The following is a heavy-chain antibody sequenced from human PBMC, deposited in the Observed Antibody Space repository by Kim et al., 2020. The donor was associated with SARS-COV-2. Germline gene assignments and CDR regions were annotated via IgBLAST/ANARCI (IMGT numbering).Heavy chain of an antibody. D-gene: IGHD1-26*01. CDR3: AKDFRSRSGSYYFDY. Sequence: DSVKGPFTISRDNSKNTLYLQMNSLGAEDTAVYYCAKDFRSRSGSYYFDYWGRGTLVTVSS. J-gene: IGHJ4*02. V-gene: IGHV3-30*02.